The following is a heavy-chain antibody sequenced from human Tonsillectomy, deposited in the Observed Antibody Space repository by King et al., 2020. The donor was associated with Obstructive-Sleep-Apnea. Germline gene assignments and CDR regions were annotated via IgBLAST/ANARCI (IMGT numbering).Heavy chain of an antibody. D-gene: IGHD3-22*01. Sequence: QLVQSGAEVKKPGASVKVSCKASGYTFTSYGISWVRQAPGQGLEWMGWISAYNGNTNYAQKLQGRVTMTTDTSTSTAYMELRSLRSDDTAVYYCARDGPYYYDSSGYYYSPPRFDYWGQGTLVTVSS. CDR1: GYTFTSYG. CDR3: ARDGPYYYDSSGYYYSPPRFDY. V-gene: IGHV1-18*04. J-gene: IGHJ4*02. CDR2: ISAYNGNT.